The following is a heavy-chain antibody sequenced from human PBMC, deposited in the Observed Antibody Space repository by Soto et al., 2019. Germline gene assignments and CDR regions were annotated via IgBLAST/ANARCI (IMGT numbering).Heavy chain of an antibody. D-gene: IGHD3-22*01. CDR1: GGSISSSNYY. CDR3: ARRLYYDSSGFEGGGMDV. CDR2: IYYSGST. J-gene: IGHJ6*02. V-gene: IGHV4-39*01. Sequence: SETLSLTCTVSGGSISSSNYYWGWIRQPLGKGQEWIGSIYYSGSTYYNPSLKSPVTNSVDTSKNQFSLKLSSVTAADTAVYYCARRLYYDSSGFEGGGMDVWGQGTTVT.